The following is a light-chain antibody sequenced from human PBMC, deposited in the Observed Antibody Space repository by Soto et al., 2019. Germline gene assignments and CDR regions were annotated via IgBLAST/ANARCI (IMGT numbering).Light chain of an antibody. Sequence: DIQMTQSPSSLSASVGDRVTITCRASQNINNYLNWYQQKPGKAPKLLIYAASSLQSGVPSRFSGSGSGTDFTLTISSLQPEDFATYYCQQSYSTPLTFGGGTKV. CDR1: QNINNY. J-gene: IGKJ4*01. CDR2: AAS. V-gene: IGKV1-39*01. CDR3: QQSYSTPLT.